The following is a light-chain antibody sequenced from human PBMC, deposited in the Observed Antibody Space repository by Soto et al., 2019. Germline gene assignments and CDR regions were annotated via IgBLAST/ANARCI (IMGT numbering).Light chain of an antibody. CDR2: YKSDSDN. Sequence: QAVVTQPSSLSASPGASASLTCTLRSGINVGTHRIYWYQQKPGSPPQYLLRYKSDSDNQQGSGVPSRFSGSKDPSANAGILLISGPQSEEEADYYCLIGHSSAGVFGGGTKLTAL. CDR1: SGINVGTHR. V-gene: IGLV5-45*03. J-gene: IGLJ3*02. CDR3: LIGHSSAGV.